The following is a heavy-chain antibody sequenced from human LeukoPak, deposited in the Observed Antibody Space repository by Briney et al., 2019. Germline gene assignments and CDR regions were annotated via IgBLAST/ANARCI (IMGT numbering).Heavy chain of an antibody. V-gene: IGHV4-59*01. CDR1: GGSISSYY. CDR2: IYYSGST. CDR3: ARDKGYYGMDV. J-gene: IGHJ6*01. Sequence: SVTLSLTCTVSGGSISSYYWSWIRQPPGKGLEWIGYIYYSGSTSYIPSLKSRVTISLDTSKNQFSLKLSSVTAADTAMYYCARDKGYYGMDVWGQGTTVTVSS.